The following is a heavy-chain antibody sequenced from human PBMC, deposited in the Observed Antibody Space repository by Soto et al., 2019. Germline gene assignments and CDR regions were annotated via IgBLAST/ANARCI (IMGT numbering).Heavy chain of an antibody. CDR1: GDSVSSISAA. CDR2: TYYRSKWYN. V-gene: IGHV6-1*01. CDR3: ARTSGYFDS. J-gene: IGHJ4*02. D-gene: IGHD6-19*01. Sequence: SQTFSLTCAISGDSVSSISAAWNWIRQPPSRGLEWLGRTYYRSKWYNEYEVSVRSRIAINPDTSRNQFSLQLDSVTPEDTAVYYCARTSGYFDSWGQGSLVTVSS.